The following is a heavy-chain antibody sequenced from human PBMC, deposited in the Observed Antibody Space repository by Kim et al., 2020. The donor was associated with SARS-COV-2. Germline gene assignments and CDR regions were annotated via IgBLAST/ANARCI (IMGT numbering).Heavy chain of an antibody. CDR1: GYTFTSYA. D-gene: IGHD6-19*01. V-gene: IGHV1-3*01. Sequence: ASVKVSCKASGYTFTSYAMHWVRQAPGQRLEWMGWINAGNGNTKYSQKFQGRVTITRDTSASTAYMELCSLRSEDTAVYYCASSGGGKVAGPRGNYYYGMDVWGQGTTVTVSS. CDR3: ASSGGGKVAGPRGNYYYGMDV. J-gene: IGHJ6*02. CDR2: INAGNGNT.